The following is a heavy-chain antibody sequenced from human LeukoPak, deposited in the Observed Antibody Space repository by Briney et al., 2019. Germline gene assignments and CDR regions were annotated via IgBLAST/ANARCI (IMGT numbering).Heavy chain of an antibody. J-gene: IGHJ4*02. CDR3: ARDRAGELLFYYFDH. CDR1: GYNFNAYY. D-gene: IGHD1-26*01. CDR2: IDPNNGET. Sequence: ASVKVSCKVSGYNFNAYYMHWVRQAPGQGLEWMGLIDPNNGETKYAQRFQGRVTMTLTRDTSISTAYMELNSPTSDDTAVYYCARDRAGELLFYYFDHWGQGTLVTVSS. V-gene: IGHV1-2*02.